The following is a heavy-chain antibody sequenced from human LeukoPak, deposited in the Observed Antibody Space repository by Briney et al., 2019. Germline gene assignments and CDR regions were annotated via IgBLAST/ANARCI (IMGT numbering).Heavy chain of an antibody. CDR3: ATMALYSFGYDY. CDR2: IRSSGSTI. D-gene: IGHD3-22*01. V-gene: IGHV3-11*04. CDR1: GFTVSSNY. J-gene: IGHJ4*02. Sequence: GGSLRLSCAASGFTVSSNYMSWVRQAPGKGLEWVAYIRSSGSTIYYADSVRGRFTISRDNAKNSLYLQMNSLRAEDTAVYYCATMALYSFGYDYWGQGTLVTVSS.